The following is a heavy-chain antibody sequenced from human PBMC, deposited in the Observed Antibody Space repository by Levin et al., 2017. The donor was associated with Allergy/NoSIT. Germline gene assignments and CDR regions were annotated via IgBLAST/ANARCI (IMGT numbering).Heavy chain of an antibody. CDR3: ARPRGVFYGSGSFDS. CDR1: GGTLRNYP. CDR2: IIPAFAST. J-gene: IGHJ4*02. Sequence: ASVKVSCKAFGGTLRNYPISWVRQAPGQGLEWMGGIIPAFASTNYAQKFQGRVTITADESTRTAYMELRSLRSEDTAVYFCARPRGVFYGSGSFDSWGQGTLVTVSS. D-gene: IGHD3-10*01. V-gene: IGHV1-69*13.